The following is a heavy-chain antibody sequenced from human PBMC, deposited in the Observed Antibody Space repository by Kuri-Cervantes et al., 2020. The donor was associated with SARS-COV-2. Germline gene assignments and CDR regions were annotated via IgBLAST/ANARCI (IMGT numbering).Heavy chain of an antibody. V-gene: IGHV4-39*01. CDR2: MFHGRST. D-gene: IGHD5-18*01. CDR1: DSSITTSTYD. Sequence: SETLSLTCSVSDSSITTSTYDWGWFRQPPGKGLEWIGNMFHGRSTLYNPSLKSRVTIFVNTSENQFSLRLTSVYASDTAVYYCAALGRIQLWSIRYWGRGTLVTVSS. CDR3: AALGRIQLWSIRY. J-gene: IGHJ4*02.